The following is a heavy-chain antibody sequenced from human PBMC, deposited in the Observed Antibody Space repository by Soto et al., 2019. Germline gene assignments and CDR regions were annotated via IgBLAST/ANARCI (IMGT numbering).Heavy chain of an antibody. CDR3: ARSSGSYSPTFFDH. CDR1: GVSFNGDP. D-gene: IGHD1-26*01. Sequence: SVKVACKASGVSFNGDPISWVRQAPGQGLEWMGGVLGVFGTANYAQKFQGRVTITADKSTTTAYMELRSLRSEDTAVYYCARSSGSYSPTFFDHWGQGTLVTVSS. J-gene: IGHJ4*02. V-gene: IGHV1-69*06. CDR2: VLGVFGTA.